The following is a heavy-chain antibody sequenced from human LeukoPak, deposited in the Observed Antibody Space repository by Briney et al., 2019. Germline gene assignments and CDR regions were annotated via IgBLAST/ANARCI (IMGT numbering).Heavy chain of an antibody. Sequence: SETLSLTCTVSGDSISTYYWSSVRQPPGKGLEWIGYVYYSGSTNYNPSLKSRVTISVDTSKNQFSLKLSSVTAADTAVYYCARSLGYCSGGSCYYFDYWGQGTLVTVSS. CDR3: ARSLGYCSGGSCYYFDY. CDR1: GDSISTYY. CDR2: VYYSGST. V-gene: IGHV4-59*12. D-gene: IGHD2-15*01. J-gene: IGHJ4*02.